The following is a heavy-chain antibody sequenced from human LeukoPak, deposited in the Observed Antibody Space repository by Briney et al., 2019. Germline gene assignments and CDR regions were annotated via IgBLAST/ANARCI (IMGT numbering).Heavy chain of an antibody. Sequence: ASVKVSCKASGYTFTGYYMHWVRQAPGQGLEWMGWINPNSGGTNYAQKFQGRVTMTRDTSISTAYMELSRLRSDDTAVYYCARGGTYYDFWSGYPSFDYWGQGTPVTVSS. CDR1: GYTFTGYY. CDR3: ARGGTYYDFWSGYPSFDY. CDR2: INPNSGGT. D-gene: IGHD3-3*01. J-gene: IGHJ4*02. V-gene: IGHV1-2*02.